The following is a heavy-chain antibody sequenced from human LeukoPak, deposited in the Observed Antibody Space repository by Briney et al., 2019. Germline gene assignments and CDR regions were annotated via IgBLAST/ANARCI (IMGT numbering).Heavy chain of an antibody. Sequence: GGSLRLSCAASGFTFSTYVMHWVRQAPGKGPEWVAFISYNGNNKADSVKGRFTISRDNSKNTLYLQMNSLRGEDTAVYYCARENPVDYWGQGTLVTVSS. CDR2: ISYNGNN. CDR3: ARENPVDY. J-gene: IGHJ4*02. CDR1: GFTFSTYV. V-gene: IGHV3-30-3*01.